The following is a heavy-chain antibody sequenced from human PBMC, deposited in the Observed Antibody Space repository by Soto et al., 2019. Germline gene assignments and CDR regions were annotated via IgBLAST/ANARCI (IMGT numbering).Heavy chain of an antibody. V-gene: IGHV5-51*01. CDR2: IYPGDSDT. D-gene: IGHD5-18*01. CDR1: GYSFTSYW. CDR3: ARLGGGYSYGYYYYCMDV. J-gene: IGHJ6*03. Sequence: PGEALKISCQGSGYSFTSYWIGGVRQMPGKSLEWMGIIYPGDSDTRYSPSFQGQVAISADKSISTAYLQWSSLKASDTAMFSCARLGGGYSYGYYYYCMDVWGKGTTVTVSS.